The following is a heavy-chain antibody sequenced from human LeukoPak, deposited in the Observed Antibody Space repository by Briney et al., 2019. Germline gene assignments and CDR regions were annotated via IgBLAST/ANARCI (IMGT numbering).Heavy chain of an antibody. Sequence: PSETLSLTRTVSGGSISSYYWSWIRQPPGKGLEWIGYIYYSGSTNYNPSLKSRVTISVDTSKSQFSLKLSSVTAADTAVYYCARVWSGYDYYYYYGMDVWGQGTTVTVSS. CDR3: ARVWSGYDYYYYYGMDV. J-gene: IGHJ6*02. CDR2: IYYSGST. CDR1: GGSISSYY. V-gene: IGHV4-59*01. D-gene: IGHD5-12*01.